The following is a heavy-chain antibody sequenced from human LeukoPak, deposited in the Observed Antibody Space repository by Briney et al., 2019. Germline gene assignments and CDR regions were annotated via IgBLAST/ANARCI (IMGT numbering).Heavy chain of an antibody. J-gene: IGHJ4*02. CDR3: ARGRLWFGEYYFDY. CDR2: IYYSGST. CDR1: GGSISSGGYY. V-gene: IGHV4-31*03. Sequence: SETLSLTCTVSGGSISSGGYYWSWIRQHPGKGLEWIGYIYYSGSTYYNPSLKSRVTISVDTSKNQFSLKLSSVTAADTAVYYCARGRLWFGEYYFDYWGQGTLVTVSS. D-gene: IGHD3-10*01.